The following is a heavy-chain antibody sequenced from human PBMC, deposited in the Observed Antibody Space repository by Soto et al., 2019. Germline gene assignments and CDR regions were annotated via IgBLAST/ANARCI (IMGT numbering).Heavy chain of an antibody. CDR2: FDPEDGET. CDR1: GYTLTELS. V-gene: IGHV1-24*01. D-gene: IGHD6-6*01. J-gene: IGHJ6*02. Sequence: GASVKVSCKVSGYTLTELSMHWVRQAPGKGLEWMGGFDPEDGETIYAQKFQGRVTMTEDTSTDTAYMELSSLRSEDTAVYYCASSIAALIGSLVYYYYGMDVWGQGTTVTVSS. CDR3: ASSIAALIGSLVYYYYGMDV.